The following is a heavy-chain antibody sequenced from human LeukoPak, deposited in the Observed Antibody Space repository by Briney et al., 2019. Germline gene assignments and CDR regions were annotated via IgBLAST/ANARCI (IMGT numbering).Heavy chain of an antibody. J-gene: IGHJ5*02. D-gene: IGHD6-19*01. V-gene: IGHV4-39*07. Sequence: PSETLSLTCTVSGDSISSSSYCWDWIRQPPGKGLEWIGNIYNSANTHYNPSLKTRITMSVDTSKNQFSLKLNSVTAADTAVYYCAREPPLYSSGWSGQFDPWGQGTLVTVSS. CDR3: AREPPLYSSGWSGQFDP. CDR2: IYNSANT. CDR1: GDSISSSSYC.